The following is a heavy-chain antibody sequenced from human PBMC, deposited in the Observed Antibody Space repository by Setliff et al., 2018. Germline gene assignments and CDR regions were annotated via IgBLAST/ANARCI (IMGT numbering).Heavy chain of an antibody. CDR1: GYTFTSYD. CDR3: ARVKAPALYYYMDV. D-gene: IGHD3-16*02. J-gene: IGHJ6*03. V-gene: IGHV1-2*06. CDR2: INPNSGGT. Sequence: ASVKVSCKASGYTFTSYDINWVRQATGQGLEWMGRINPNSGGTNYAQKFQGRVTMTRDTSISTAYMELSRLRSDDTAVYYCARVKAPALYYYMDVWGKGTTVTVSS.